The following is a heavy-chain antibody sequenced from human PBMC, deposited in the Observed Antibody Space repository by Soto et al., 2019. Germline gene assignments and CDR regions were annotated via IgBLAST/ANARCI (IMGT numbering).Heavy chain of an antibody. J-gene: IGHJ3*02. CDR2: INPNSGGT. V-gene: IGHV1-2*04. CDR3: ARDSKDLADAFDI. D-gene: IGHD2-15*01. CDR1: GYTFTGYY. Sequence: ASVKVSCKASGYTFTGYYMHWVRQAPGQGLEWMGWINPNSGGTNYAQKFQGWVTMTRDTSISTAYMELSRLRSDDTAVYYCARDSKDLADAFDIWGQGTMVTVSS.